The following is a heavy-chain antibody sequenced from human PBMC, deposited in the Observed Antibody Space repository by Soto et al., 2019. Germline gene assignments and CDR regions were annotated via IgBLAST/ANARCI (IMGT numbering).Heavy chain of an antibody. D-gene: IGHD2-15*01. Sequence: DVQLLESGGGLGHPGGSLRLSCAASGFTFGSHSMNWVRQAPGKGLEWVSSISTDAVRIHYADSVKGRFTISRDNSQNRLYLQMNSLRAEDTAVYYCAKSAAKYCSGGTCYSDYWGQGTLVTVSS. V-gene: IGHV3-23*01. CDR2: ISTDAVRI. CDR3: AKSAAKYCSGGTCYSDY. J-gene: IGHJ4*02. CDR1: GFTFGSHS.